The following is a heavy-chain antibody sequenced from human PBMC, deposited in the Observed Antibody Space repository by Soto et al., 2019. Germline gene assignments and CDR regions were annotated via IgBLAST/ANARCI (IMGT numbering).Heavy chain of an antibody. CDR2: ISGSGGST. CDR3: AKAFPSQGYYDSSGQDY. J-gene: IGHJ4*02. V-gene: IGHV3-23*01. CDR1: GFTFSSYA. D-gene: IGHD3-22*01. Sequence: EVQLLESGGGLVQPGGSLRLSCAASGFTFSSYAMSWVRQAPGKGLEWVSAISGSGGSTYYADSVKGRFTISRDNSKNTLYLQMNSLRAEDTAVYYCAKAFPSQGYYDSSGQDYWGQGTLVTVSS.